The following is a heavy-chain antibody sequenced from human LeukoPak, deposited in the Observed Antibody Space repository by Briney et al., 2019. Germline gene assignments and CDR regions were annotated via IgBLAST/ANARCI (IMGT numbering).Heavy chain of an antibody. Sequence: SETLSLTCTVSGGSISGYYWIWIRQPAGKGLEWIGRIYTSGSTNYNPSLKSRVTMSVDTSKNQFSLKLSSVTAADTAVYYCARVRGRGSRGAFDIWGQGTMVTVSS. D-gene: IGHD1-26*01. CDR1: GGSISGYY. J-gene: IGHJ3*02. V-gene: IGHV4-4*07. CDR3: ARVRGRGSRGAFDI. CDR2: IYTSGST.